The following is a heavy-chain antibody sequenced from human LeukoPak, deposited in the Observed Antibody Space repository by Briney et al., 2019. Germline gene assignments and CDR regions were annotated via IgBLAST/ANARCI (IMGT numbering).Heavy chain of an antibody. CDR1: GFTFSSYS. D-gene: IGHD3-22*01. J-gene: IGHJ6*03. CDR2: FYIGGST. CDR3: AKDGGGYYPYYYYYMDV. V-gene: IGHV3-66*01. Sequence: GGSLRLSCAASGFTFSSYSMNWVRQAPGKGLEWVSVFYIGGSTYYADSVKGRFTISRDNSKNTLYLQMNSLRADETAVYYCAKDGGGYYPYYYYYMDVWGKGTTVTISS.